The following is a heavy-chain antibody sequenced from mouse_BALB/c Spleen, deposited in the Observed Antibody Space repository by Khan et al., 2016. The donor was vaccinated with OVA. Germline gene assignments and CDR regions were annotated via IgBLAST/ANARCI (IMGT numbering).Heavy chain of an antibody. D-gene: IGHD2-13*01. Sequence: EVELVESGGGLMKPGGSLKLSCAASGFTFSDYYMYWVRQTPEKRLEWVATISDINSYIYYPDNVKGRFTISRDNANNNLYLQMNSLKSEDTAMYYCIRGYYGDPFAYWGQGTLALSL. CDR1: GFTFSDYY. CDR2: ISDINSYI. CDR3: IRGYYGDPFAY. J-gene: IGHJ3*01. V-gene: IGHV5-4*02.